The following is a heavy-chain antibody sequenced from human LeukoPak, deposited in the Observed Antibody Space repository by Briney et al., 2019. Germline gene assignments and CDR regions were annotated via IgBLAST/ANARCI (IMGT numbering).Heavy chain of an antibody. CDR2: IYSGGST. Sequence: GGSLRLSCAASGFTVSSNYMSWVRQAPGKGLEWVSIIYSGGSTFYADSVKGRFTISRDNSKNTLYLQMNSPRAEDTAVYYCAKGRITMVRGVSMDVWGKGTTVTVSS. V-gene: IGHV3-53*05. CDR3: AKGRITMVRGVSMDV. CDR1: GFTVSSNY. D-gene: IGHD3-10*01. J-gene: IGHJ6*04.